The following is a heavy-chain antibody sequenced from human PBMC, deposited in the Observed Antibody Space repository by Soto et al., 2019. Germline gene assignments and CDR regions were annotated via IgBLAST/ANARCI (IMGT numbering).Heavy chain of an antibody. CDR3: AKETYSGPLDY. D-gene: IGHD2-15*01. V-gene: IGHV3-21*01. CDR1: GFTFSSYS. Sequence: GGSLRLSCAASGFTFSSYSMNWVRQAPGKGLEWVSSITNNRSYIYYADSVKGRFTISRDNSKNTLYLQMNSLRAEDTAVYYCAKETYSGPLDYWGQGTLVTVSS. CDR2: ITNNRSYI. J-gene: IGHJ4*02.